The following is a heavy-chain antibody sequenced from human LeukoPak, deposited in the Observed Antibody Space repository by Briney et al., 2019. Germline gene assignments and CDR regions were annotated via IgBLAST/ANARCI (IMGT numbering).Heavy chain of an antibody. CDR3: ARGESSDCTCIDY. CDR2: IHGDGST. Sequence: GGSLRLSCAASGFTVSSRYMSWVRQAPGKGLEGVSVIHGDGSTYYADSVKGRFTISRDNSKNTLYLQMNSLRAEDTAVYYCARGESSDCTCIDYWGQGTLVSVSS. CDR1: GFTVSSRY. V-gene: IGHV3-53*01. D-gene: IGHD2-21*02. J-gene: IGHJ4*02.